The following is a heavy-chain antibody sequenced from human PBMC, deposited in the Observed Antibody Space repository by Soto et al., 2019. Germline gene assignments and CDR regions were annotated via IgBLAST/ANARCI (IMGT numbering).Heavy chain of an antibody. Sequence: GESLKISCKGSGYSFTSYWIGWVRQMPGKGLEWMGIIYPGDSDTRYSPSFQGQVTISADKSISTAYLQWSSLKASDTAMYYCATTQIVVAAPSFGMDVWGQGTTVTVSS. CDR3: ATTQIVVAAPSFGMDV. V-gene: IGHV5-51*01. J-gene: IGHJ6*02. CDR2: IYPGDSDT. D-gene: IGHD2-15*01. CDR1: GYSFTSYW.